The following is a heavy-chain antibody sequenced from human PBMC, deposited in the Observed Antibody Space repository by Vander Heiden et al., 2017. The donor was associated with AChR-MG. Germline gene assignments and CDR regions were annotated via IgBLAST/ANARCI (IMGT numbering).Heavy chain of an antibody. CDR2: INHSGST. V-gene: IGHV4-34*01. J-gene: IGHJ4*02. CDR3: ARKGRSSFDY. Sequence: QVQLQQWGARLLKPSETLSLTCAVYGGSFSGYYWSWIRQPPGKGLEWIGEINHSGSTNYNPSLKSRVTISVDTSKNQFSLKLSSVTAADTAVYYCARKGRSSFDYWGQGTLVTVSS. D-gene: IGHD3-10*01. CDR1: GGSFSGYY.